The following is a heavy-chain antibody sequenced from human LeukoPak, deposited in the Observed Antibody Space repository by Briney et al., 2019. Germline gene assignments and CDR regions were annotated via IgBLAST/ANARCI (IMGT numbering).Heavy chain of an antibody. CDR1: GGSISSGSYY. CDR2: IYTSGST. V-gene: IGHV4-61*02. Sequence: SQTLSLTCTVSGGSISSGSYYWSWIRQPAGKGLEWIGRIYTSGSTNYNPSLKSRVTISVDTSKNQFSLKLSSVTAADTAVYYCAREGHYYDSSGRTHNFDYWGQGTLVTVSS. J-gene: IGHJ4*02. D-gene: IGHD3-22*01. CDR3: AREGHYYDSSGRTHNFDY.